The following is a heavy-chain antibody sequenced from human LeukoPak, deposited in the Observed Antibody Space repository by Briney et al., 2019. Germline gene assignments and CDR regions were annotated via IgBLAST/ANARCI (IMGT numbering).Heavy chain of an antibody. Sequence: ASVKVSCKVSGYTLTELSMHWVRQAPGKGLEWLGGFDPEDGETIYAQKFQGRVTMTEDTSTDTAYMALSSLRSEDTAVYYCATQSDVLYAFDIWGQGTMVTLSS. CDR3: ATQSDVLYAFDI. J-gene: IGHJ3*02. D-gene: IGHD6-19*01. CDR2: FDPEDGET. CDR1: GYTLTELS. V-gene: IGHV1-24*01.